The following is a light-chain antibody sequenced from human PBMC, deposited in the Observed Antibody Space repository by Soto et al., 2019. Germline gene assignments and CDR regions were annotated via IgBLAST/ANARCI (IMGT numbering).Light chain of an antibody. CDR1: SGHNSYA. CDR2: LNSDGSH. CDR3: QTWGTGIQV. V-gene: IGLV4-69*01. Sequence: QPVLTQSPSASASLGASVKLTCTLSSGHNSYAIAWHQQQPEKDPRYLMKLNSDGSHSKGDGIPDRFSGSSSGAERYLTISSLQSEDEADYYCQTWGTGIQVFGGGTKLTVL. J-gene: IGLJ2*01.